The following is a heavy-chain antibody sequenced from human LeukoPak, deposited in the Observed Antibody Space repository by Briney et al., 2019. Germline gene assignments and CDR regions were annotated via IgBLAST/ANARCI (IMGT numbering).Heavy chain of an antibody. V-gene: IGHV4-39*07. Sequence: KPSETLSLTCTVSGGSISSSSFYWGWIRQPPGKGLEWIGSVSYSGSTYSNPSLKSRVTVSVDTSKNQFSLKLTSVTAADTAVYYCARVSRGPIHNWYFDLWGRGTLVTVSS. D-gene: IGHD3-10*01. CDR3: ARVSRGPIHNWYFDL. CDR2: VSYSGST. CDR1: GGSISSSSFY. J-gene: IGHJ2*01.